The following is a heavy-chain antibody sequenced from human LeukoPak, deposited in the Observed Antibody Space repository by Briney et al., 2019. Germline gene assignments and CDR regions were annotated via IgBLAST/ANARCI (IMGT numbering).Heavy chain of an antibody. CDR3: AREVEAFDA. Sequence: GGSLRLSCAASGFTFSSYAMHWVRQAPGKGLEWVAVISYDGSNKYYTESVKGRFTISRDNSKNTLCLQMNSLRAEDTAVYYCAREVEAFDAWGQGTMVTVSS. V-gene: IGHV3-30-3*01. CDR1: GFTFSSYA. D-gene: IGHD2-15*01. J-gene: IGHJ3*01. CDR2: ISYDGSNK.